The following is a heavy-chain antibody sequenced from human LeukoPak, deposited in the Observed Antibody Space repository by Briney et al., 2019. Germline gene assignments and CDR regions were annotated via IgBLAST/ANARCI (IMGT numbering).Heavy chain of an antibody. CDR2: INAGNGNT. CDR3: ARGGVRGDYSPWYY. V-gene: IGHV1-3*01. J-gene: IGHJ4*02. CDR1: AYTFTSYG. D-gene: IGHD3-10*01. Sequence: ASVKVSCKASAYTFTSYGIHWVRQAPGQGLEWMGWINAGNGNTKYSQKFQGRVTITRDTSASTAYMELSSLRSEDTAVYYCARGGVRGDYSPWYYWGQGTLVTVSS.